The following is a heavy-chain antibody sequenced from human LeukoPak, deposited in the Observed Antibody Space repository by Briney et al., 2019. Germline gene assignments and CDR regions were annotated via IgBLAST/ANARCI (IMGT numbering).Heavy chain of an antibody. Sequence: PGRSLRLSCAASGFTFSSCGMHWVRQAPGKGLEWVAVISYDGSNKYYADSVKGRFTISRDNSKNTLYLQMNSLRAEDTAVYYCAKAFGSSGYYFDYWGQGTLVTVSS. CDR1: GFTFSSCG. CDR3: AKAFGSSGYYFDY. D-gene: IGHD3-22*01. CDR2: ISYDGSNK. V-gene: IGHV3-30*18. J-gene: IGHJ4*02.